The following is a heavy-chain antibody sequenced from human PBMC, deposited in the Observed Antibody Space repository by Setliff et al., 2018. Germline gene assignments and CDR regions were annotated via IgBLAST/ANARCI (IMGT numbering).Heavy chain of an antibody. Sequence: SETLSLTCTVSGGSISSGGYYWSWIRQHPGKGLEWIGYIYYSGSTSYYNPSLKSRVTISVDTSKNQFSLKLTSVTAADTAVYYCARAPRYFDPTGSYFDFWGQGTLVTVSS. V-gene: IGHV4-31*03. D-gene: IGHD3-22*01. CDR3: ARAPRYFDPTGSYFDF. CDR1: GGSISSGGYY. CDR2: IYYSGSTS. J-gene: IGHJ4*02.